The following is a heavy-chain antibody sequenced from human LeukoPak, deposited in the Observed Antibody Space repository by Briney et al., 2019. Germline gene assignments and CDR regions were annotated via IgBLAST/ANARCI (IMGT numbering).Heavy chain of an antibody. Sequence: PSETLSLTCTVSGGSISSDGYYWSWIRQHPGKGLEWIGYIYYSGSTYYNPPLRGRVAISVDTSKNQFSLKLSSVAAADTAVYYCARTVGELLWGYFDCWGQGTQVTVSS. CDR1: GGSISSDGYY. D-gene: IGHD3-10*01. J-gene: IGHJ4*02. V-gene: IGHV4-31*03. CDR3: ARTVGELLWGYFDC. CDR2: IYYSGST.